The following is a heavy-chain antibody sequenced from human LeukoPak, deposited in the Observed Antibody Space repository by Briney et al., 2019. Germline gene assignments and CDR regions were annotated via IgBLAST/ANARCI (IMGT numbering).Heavy chain of an antibody. J-gene: IGHJ6*02. CDR1: GFAFSSYE. CDR3: ARDQGYHHYYGMDV. CDR2: ISSSGSTI. Sequence: PGGSLRLSCAASGFAFSSYEMNWVRQAPGKGLEWVSYISSSGSTIYYADSVKGRFTISRDNAKNSLYLQMNSLRAEDTAVYYCARDQGYHHYYGMDVWGQGTTVTVSS. V-gene: IGHV3-48*03.